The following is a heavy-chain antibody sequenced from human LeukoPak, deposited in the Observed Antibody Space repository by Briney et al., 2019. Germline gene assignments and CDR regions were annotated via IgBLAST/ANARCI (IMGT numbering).Heavy chain of an antibody. CDR3: ARRSRDGWYFDY. Sequence: GGSLRLSCAASGFTFSSHSMNWVRQAPGKGLEWVSSISSSSIYIYYADSVKGRFTISRDNTKKSMYLQMNSLRAEDTAVYYCARRSRDGWYFDYWGQGTLVTASS. V-gene: IGHV3-21*01. J-gene: IGHJ4*02. CDR1: GFTFSSHS. CDR2: ISSSSIYI. D-gene: IGHD5-24*01.